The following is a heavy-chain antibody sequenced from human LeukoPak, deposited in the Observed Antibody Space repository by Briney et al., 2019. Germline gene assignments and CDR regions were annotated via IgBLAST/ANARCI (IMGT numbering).Heavy chain of an antibody. CDR2: VYYGGST. CDR3: ARGGIRGYSAFDNLDF. D-gene: IGHD5-12*01. Sequence: SETLSLTCTVSGGSISGANYYWTWIRQPPGKGLEWIGYVYYGGSTNYNPSLKSRVSMSVDTSKNQFSLTLTSVTVADTAFYYCARGGIRGYSAFDNLDFWGLGTHVTVSS. CDR1: GGSISGANYY. V-gene: IGHV4-61*01. J-gene: IGHJ4*02.